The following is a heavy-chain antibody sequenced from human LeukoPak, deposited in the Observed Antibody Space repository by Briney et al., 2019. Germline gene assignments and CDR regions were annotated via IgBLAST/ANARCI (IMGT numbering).Heavy chain of an antibody. Sequence: ASETLSLTCTVSGGSISSSSYYWGWIRQPPGKGLEWIGSIYYSGSTYYNPSLKSRVTISVDTSKNQFSLKLSSVTAADTAVHYCARHKGEAHDFWSGYYEGYNWFDPWGQGTLVTVSS. CDR3: ARHKGEAHDFWSGYYEGYNWFDP. CDR2: IYYSGST. D-gene: IGHD3-3*01. CDR1: GGSISSSSYY. J-gene: IGHJ5*02. V-gene: IGHV4-39*01.